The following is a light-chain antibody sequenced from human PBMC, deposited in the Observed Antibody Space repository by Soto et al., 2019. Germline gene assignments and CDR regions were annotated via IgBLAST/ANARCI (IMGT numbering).Light chain of an antibody. CDR3: LQDYNFPWT. Sequence: AIQMTQSPSCLSASLGDRVTITCRASQGIGNDLGWYQQKPGNAPRLLIYAASTLQSGVPSRFSGSGSGTDFTLTISSLQPEGFATYYCLQDYNFPWTFGQGTKVEIK. J-gene: IGKJ1*01. CDR2: AAS. CDR1: QGIGND. V-gene: IGKV1-6*01.